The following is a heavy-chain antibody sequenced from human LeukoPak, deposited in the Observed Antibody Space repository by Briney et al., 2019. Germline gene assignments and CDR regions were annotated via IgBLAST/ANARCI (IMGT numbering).Heavy chain of an antibody. CDR3: ARGPSSADLAVG. CDR1: GFTFSSYS. V-gene: IGHV3-21*01. J-gene: IGHJ4*02. Sequence: PGGSLRLSCAASGFTFSSYSMNWVRQAPGKGLEWVSSISSSSSYIYYADSVKGRFTISRDNAKNSLYLQMNSLRAEDTAVYYCARGPSSADLAVGWGQGTLVTVSS. D-gene: IGHD6-19*01. CDR2: ISSSSSYI.